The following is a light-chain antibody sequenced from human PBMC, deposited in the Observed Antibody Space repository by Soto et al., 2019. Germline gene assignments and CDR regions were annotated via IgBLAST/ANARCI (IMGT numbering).Light chain of an antibody. CDR3: QQYVSLPLT. Sequence: DIQMTQSPSSLSASVGDRATITCQASQDISNYLNWYQQKPGKAPKLLIYDASNLETGVPSRFSGGGSGTDFTFTINSLQPEDIATYYCQQYVSLPLTFGGGTTVEIK. V-gene: IGKV1-33*01. J-gene: IGKJ4*01. CDR1: QDISNY. CDR2: DAS.